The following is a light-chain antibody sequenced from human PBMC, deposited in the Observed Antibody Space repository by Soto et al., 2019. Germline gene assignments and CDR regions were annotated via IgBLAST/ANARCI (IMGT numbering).Light chain of an antibody. J-gene: IGKJ2*01. CDR3: QQFYCSPPVFT. Sequence: DIVMTQSPDSLAVSLGERATINCKSSQTVIKSSDNKHCLAWFQQKPGQPPKLLIYGASTRESGVPDRFSGSGSGTDFTLTISSLQAEDVAVYYCQQFYCSPPVFTFGQGTKLEIK. V-gene: IGKV4-1*01. CDR1: QTVIKSSDNKHC. CDR2: GAS.